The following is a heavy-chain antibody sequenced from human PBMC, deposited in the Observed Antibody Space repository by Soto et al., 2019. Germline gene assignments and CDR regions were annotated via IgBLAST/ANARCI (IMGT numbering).Heavy chain of an antibody. J-gene: IGHJ4*02. CDR1: GFTFSSYA. CDR2: ISGSGGST. CDR3: AKDTFPLIQLWLLFPLYFDY. Sequence: GGSLRLSCAASGFTFSSYAMSWVRQAPGKGLEWVSAISGSGGSTYYADSVKGRFTISRDNSKNTLYLQMNSLRAEDTAVYYCAKDTFPLIQLWLLFPLYFDYWGQGTLVTVSS. V-gene: IGHV3-23*01. D-gene: IGHD5-18*01.